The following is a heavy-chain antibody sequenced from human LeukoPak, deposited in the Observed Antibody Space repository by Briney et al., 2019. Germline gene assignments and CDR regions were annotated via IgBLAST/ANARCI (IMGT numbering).Heavy chain of an antibody. D-gene: IGHD6-13*01. V-gene: IGHV4-30-4*02. Sequence: SETLSLTCTVSGASISSGDYYWSWIRQPPGKGLECIGHIYYSGSTYYNPSLKSRVTISVDTSKNQFSLKLSSVTAADTAVYYCARVDSSSWYVDYWGQGTLVTVSS. CDR2: IYYSGST. CDR1: GASISSGDYY. J-gene: IGHJ4*02. CDR3: ARVDSSSWYVDY.